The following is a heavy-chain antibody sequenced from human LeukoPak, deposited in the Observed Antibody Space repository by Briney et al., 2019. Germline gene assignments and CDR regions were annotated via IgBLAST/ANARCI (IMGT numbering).Heavy chain of an antibody. D-gene: IGHD5-18*01. V-gene: IGHV3-30-3*01. CDR1: GFTFSSYA. Sequence: GGSLRLSCAASGFTFSSYAMHWVGQAPGKGLEWVAVISYDGSNKYYADSVKGRFTISRDNSKNTLYLQMNSLRAEDTAVYYCARGTGYGYSPDYWGQGTLVTVSS. CDR2: ISYDGSNK. CDR3: ARGTGYGYSPDY. J-gene: IGHJ4*02.